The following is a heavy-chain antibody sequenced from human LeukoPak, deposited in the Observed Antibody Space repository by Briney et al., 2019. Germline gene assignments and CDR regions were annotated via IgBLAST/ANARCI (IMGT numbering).Heavy chain of an antibody. CDR2: IYHTGST. CDR1: GGSVSDYY. Sequence: SETLSLTCTISGGSVSDYYWSWIRQSPGKGLEWIGYIYHTGSTSYSPSLKSRVTISADTSQNQFSLKLSSVTAADTAVYYCARDSSIAHYMDVWGKGTTVTVSS. D-gene: IGHD6-13*01. V-gene: IGHV4-59*02. CDR3: ARDSSIAHYMDV. J-gene: IGHJ6*03.